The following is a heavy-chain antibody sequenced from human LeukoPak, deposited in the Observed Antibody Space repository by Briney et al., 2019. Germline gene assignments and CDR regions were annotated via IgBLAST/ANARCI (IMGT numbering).Heavy chain of an antibody. Sequence: GGSPRLSCAASGFALNNYDMNWVRQSPGKGLEWISYISGSGLTIYYADSVKGRFTISRDSPKNLLYLQMSSLRAEDTAVYYCARGSAYWGQGTLVTVSS. CDR3: ARGSAY. J-gene: IGHJ4*02. CDR1: GFALNNYD. CDR2: ISGSGLTI. V-gene: IGHV3-48*03.